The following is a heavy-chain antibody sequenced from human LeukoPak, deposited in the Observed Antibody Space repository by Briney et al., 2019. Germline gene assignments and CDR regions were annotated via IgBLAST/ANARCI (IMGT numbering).Heavy chain of an antibody. CDR2: ISGSAGST. CDR3: AKGLTTRERDAFDI. V-gene: IGHV3-23*01. CDR1: GFTFSSYA. Sequence: PGGSLRLSCAASGFTFSSYAMSWVRQAPGKGLEWVSAISGSAGSTYYAHSVKGRCTISRDNSKNTLYLQMNTLRAEDTAVYCCAKGLTTRERDAFDIWGQGTMVTVSS. D-gene: IGHD1-1*01. J-gene: IGHJ3*02.